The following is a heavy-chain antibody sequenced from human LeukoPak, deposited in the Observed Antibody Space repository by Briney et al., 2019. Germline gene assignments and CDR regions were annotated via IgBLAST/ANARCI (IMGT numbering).Heavy chain of an antibody. D-gene: IGHD3-10*01. J-gene: IGHJ2*01. Sequence: PSETLSLTCTVSGGSINSYYWSWIRQPPGKGLEWIGYIYYSGSTNYNPSLKSRVTISVDTSKNQFSLKLSSVTAADTAVYYCARARITRPWYFDLWGRGTLVTVSS. CDR3: ARARITRPWYFDL. CDR2: IYYSGST. CDR1: GGSINSYY. V-gene: IGHV4-59*01.